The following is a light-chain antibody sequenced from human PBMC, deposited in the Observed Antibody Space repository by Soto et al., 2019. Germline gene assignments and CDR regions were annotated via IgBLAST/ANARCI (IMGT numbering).Light chain of an antibody. J-gene: IGKJ4*01. Sequence: EIVLTQSPATLSLSPGERATLSCRASQSVSSYLAWYQQKPGQAPRLLIYDASNRAPGIPARFSGSGSGTDFTLTISSLEPEDFAVYDCQQRSNWPPGLTFGGGTKVEIK. CDR2: DAS. CDR3: QQRSNWPPGLT. CDR1: QSVSSY. V-gene: IGKV3-11*01.